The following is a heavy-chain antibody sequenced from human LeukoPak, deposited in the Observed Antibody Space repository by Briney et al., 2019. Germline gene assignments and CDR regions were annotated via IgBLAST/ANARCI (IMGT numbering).Heavy chain of an antibody. V-gene: IGHV4-34*01. Sequence: SETLSLTCAVYGGSFSGYYWSWIRQPPGKGLEWIGEINHSGSTNYNPSLKSRVTISVDTSKNQFSLKLSSVTAADTAVYYCALTGVLYDILTGYYNGGAFDYWGQGTLVTVSS. CDR3: ALTGVLYDILTGYYNGGAFDY. J-gene: IGHJ4*02. D-gene: IGHD3-9*01. CDR1: GGSFSGYY. CDR2: INHSGST.